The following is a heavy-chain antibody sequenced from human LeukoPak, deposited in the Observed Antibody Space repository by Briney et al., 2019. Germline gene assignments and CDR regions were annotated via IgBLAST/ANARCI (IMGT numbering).Heavy chain of an antibody. V-gene: IGHV4-39*07. D-gene: IGHD6-6*01. CDR1: GGSISSSSYY. CDR2: IYYSGST. Sequence: SETLSLTCTVSGGSISSSSYYWGWIRQPPGKGLEWIGSIYYSGSTYYNPSLKSRVTISVDTSKNQFSLKLSSVTAADTAVYYCARDEGGRSSPPSWGQGTLVTVSS. J-gene: IGHJ4*02. CDR3: ARDEGGRSSPPS.